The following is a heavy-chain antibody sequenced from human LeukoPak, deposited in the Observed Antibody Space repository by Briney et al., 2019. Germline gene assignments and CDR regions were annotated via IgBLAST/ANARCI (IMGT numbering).Heavy chain of an antibody. Sequence: SETLSLTCTVSGASMTGYYWSWIRQPPGKGLEWVGYIYCRGNTNYNPSLKSRVTISVDTSKNQFSLKLNSVTAADTAVYYCARAGVRGVIEYWGQGTLVTVSS. CDR3: ARAGVRGVIEY. CDR2: IYCRGNT. V-gene: IGHV4-59*01. J-gene: IGHJ4*02. D-gene: IGHD3-10*01. CDR1: GASMTGYY.